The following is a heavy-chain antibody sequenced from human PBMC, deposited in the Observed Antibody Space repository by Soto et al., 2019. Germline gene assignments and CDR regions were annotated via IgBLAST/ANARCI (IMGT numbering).Heavy chain of an antibody. CDR3: ARLTSGSGSSTYYYYYYGMDV. V-gene: IGHV4-34*01. CDR2: INHSGST. Sequence: SQTLSHTCAVYGGSFSGYYWSWIRQPPGKGLEWTGEINHSGSTNYNPSLKSRVTISVDTSKNQFSLKLSSVTAADTAVYYCARLTSGSGSSTYYYYYYGMDVWGQGTTVS. CDR1: GGSFSGYY. D-gene: IGHD3-10*01. J-gene: IGHJ6*02.